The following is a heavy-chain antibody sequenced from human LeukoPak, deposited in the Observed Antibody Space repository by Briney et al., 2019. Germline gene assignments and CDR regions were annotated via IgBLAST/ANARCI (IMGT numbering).Heavy chain of an antibody. D-gene: IGHD6-6*01. Sequence: GASVKVSCKASGYTCTGDYMHWVRRAPGQGLEWMGWINPNSGGTNYAQKFQGRVTMTRDTSISTAYMELSRLRSDDTAVYYCARAEYSSSSLQSDYWGQGTLVTVSS. J-gene: IGHJ4*02. CDR3: ARAEYSSSSLQSDY. V-gene: IGHV1-2*02. CDR1: GYTCTGDY. CDR2: INPNSGGT.